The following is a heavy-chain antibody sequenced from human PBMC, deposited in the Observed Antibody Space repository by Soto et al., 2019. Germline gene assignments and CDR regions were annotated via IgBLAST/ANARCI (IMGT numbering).Heavy chain of an antibody. V-gene: IGHV4-30-4*01. CDR3: AREKIEATHIEY. CDR1: GGSISSGDYY. Sequence: PSETLSLTCTVSGGSISSGDYYWSWIRQPPGKGLEWIGYIYYSGSTYYNPSLKSRVTISVDTSKNQFSLKLSSVTAADTAVYYCAREKIEATHIEYWGQGTLVTVSS. CDR2: IYYSGST. D-gene: IGHD3-22*01. J-gene: IGHJ4*02.